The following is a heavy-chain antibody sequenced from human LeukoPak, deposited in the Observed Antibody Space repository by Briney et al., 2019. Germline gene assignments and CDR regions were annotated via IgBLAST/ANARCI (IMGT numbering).Heavy chain of an antibody. CDR2: ISDSGTT. J-gene: IGHJ6*03. CDR1: GGSISNYY. CDR3: ARDFMVRGDQVNYYYYYMDV. D-gene: IGHD3-10*01. V-gene: IGHV4-59*01. Sequence: PSETLSLTCTDPGGSISNYYWSWIRQPPGKGLERIGYISDSGTTNYNPSLKSRVTTSLATSKNQFSLQLRSVTAADTAVYYCARDFMVRGDQVNYYYYYMDVWGTGATITVSS.